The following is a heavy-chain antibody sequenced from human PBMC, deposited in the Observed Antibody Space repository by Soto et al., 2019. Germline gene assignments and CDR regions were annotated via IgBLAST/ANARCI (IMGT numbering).Heavy chain of an antibody. V-gene: IGHV4-59*01. J-gene: IGHJ6*02. CDR3: ARGRAYCYDGMDV. CDR2: IYYSGST. D-gene: IGHD3-10*01. Sequence: QVQLQESGPGLVKPSETLSLTCTVSGGSISSYYWSWIRQPPGKGLEWIGYIYYSGSTNYNPSLKSRVTISVDTSKNQCSLKLSSVTAADTAVYYGARGRAYCYDGMDVWGQGTTVTVSS. CDR1: GGSISSYY.